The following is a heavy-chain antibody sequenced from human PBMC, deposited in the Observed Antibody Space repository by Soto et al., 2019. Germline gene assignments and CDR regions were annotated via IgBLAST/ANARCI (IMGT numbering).Heavy chain of an antibody. D-gene: IGHD5-12*01. CDR3: ARDTLSGYDSLAY. J-gene: IGHJ4*02. CDR2: ISSSSSYI. V-gene: IGHV3-21*01. CDR1: GFTFSSYS. Sequence: EVQLVESGGGLVKPGGSLRLSWAASGFTFSSYSMNWVRQAPGKGLEWVSSISSSSSYIYYADSVKGRFTISRDNAKNSLYLQMNRLRAEDTAVYYCARDTLSGYDSLAYWGQGTLVTVSS.